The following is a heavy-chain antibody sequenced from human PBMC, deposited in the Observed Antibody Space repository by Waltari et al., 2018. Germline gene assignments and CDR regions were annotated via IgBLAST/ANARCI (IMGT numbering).Heavy chain of an antibody. CDR1: GYSISSGYY. Sequence: QVQLQESGPGLVKPSETLSLTCAVSGYSISSGYYWGWIRQPPGKGLEWIGSIYHSGSTYYNPSLKSRVTISVDTSKNQFSLKLSSVTAADTAVYYCARLDAAAAVDYWGQGTLVTVSS. D-gene: IGHD6-13*01. V-gene: IGHV4-38-2*01. CDR2: IYHSGST. CDR3: ARLDAAAAVDY. J-gene: IGHJ4*02.